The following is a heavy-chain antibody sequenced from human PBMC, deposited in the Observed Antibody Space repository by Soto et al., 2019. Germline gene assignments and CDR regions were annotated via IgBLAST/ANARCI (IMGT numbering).Heavy chain of an antibody. CDR2: ISYDGSTK. J-gene: IGHJ4*02. Sequence: QVQLVESGGGVVQPGRSLRLSCAASGFTFSSYGMHWVRQAPGKGLEWVAVISYDGSTKYYADSVKGRFTISRDNSRNTLYLEMNSLRADDTAVYYCTGEVASGYWGQGTLVTGSS. D-gene: IGHD2-8*02. V-gene: IGHV3-30*03. CDR1: GFTFSSYG. CDR3: TGEVASGY.